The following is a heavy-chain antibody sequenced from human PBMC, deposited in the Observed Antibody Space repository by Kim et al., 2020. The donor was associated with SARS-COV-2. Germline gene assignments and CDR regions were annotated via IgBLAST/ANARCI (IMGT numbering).Heavy chain of an antibody. J-gene: IGHJ6*02. CDR3: ARVAGPGDYYYGMDV. V-gene: IGHV1-46*01. D-gene: IGHD3-10*01. CDR1: GYTFTSYY. CDR2: IKPSGGST. Sequence: ASVKVSCKASGYTFTSYYMHWVRQAPGQGLEWMGIIKPSGGSTSYAQKFQGRVTMTRDTSTSTVYMELSSLRSEDTAVYYCARVAGPGDYYYGMDVWGQGTTVTVSS.